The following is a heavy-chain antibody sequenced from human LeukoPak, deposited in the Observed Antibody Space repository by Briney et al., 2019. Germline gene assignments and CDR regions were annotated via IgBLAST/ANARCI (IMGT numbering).Heavy chain of an antibody. CDR2: ISGSGGST. Sequence: GGTLRLSCAASGCTFSSYAMSWIRQAPGKGLEWISAISGSGGSTYYADSVKGRFTISRANSKNTLYLQLNSLRAEDTAVYSGAKEWGGYSYAYFDSWGQGTLVTVSS. D-gene: IGHD5-18*01. CDR1: GCTFSSYA. CDR3: AKEWGGYSYAYFDS. J-gene: IGHJ4*02. V-gene: IGHV3-23*01.